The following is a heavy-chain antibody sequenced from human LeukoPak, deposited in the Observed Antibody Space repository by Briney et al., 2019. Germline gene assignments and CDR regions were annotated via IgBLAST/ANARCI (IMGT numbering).Heavy chain of an antibody. CDR3: ARESFSGSGGLNWFAP. CDR2: LNPDTGST. V-gene: IGHV1-2*02. D-gene: IGHD3-10*01. J-gene: IGHJ5*02. Sequence: ASVQISCKASGYTFTGYYIHWVRQAPGQGLEWMGGLNPDTGSTNYAQKFQARVIMTRDTSINTAYMELRRLRYDDTAMYFCARESFSGSGGLNWFAPWGQGTLVTVSA. CDR1: GYTFTGYY.